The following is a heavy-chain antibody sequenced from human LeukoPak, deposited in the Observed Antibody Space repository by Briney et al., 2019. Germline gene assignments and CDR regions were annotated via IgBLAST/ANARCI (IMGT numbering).Heavy chain of an antibody. V-gene: IGHV3-23*01. CDR2: ISGSGGST. D-gene: IGHD1-26*01. CDR3: AKDRYSGPTDGYFDY. J-gene: IGHJ4*02. Sequence: PGGSLRLSCAASGFTFSSHAMRWVRQAPGKGLEWVSDISGSGGSTYYADSVKGRFTISRDNAKNTLYLQMNSLRAEDTAVYYCAKDRYSGPTDGYFDYWGQGTLVTVSS. CDR1: GFTFSSHA.